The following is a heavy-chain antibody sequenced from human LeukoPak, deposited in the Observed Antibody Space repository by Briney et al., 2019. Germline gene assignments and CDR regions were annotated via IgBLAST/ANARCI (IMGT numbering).Heavy chain of an antibody. D-gene: IGHD3-22*01. J-gene: IGHJ4*02. CDR1: GASISSHC. Sequence: SETLSLTCTVSGASISSHCWSWIRQSPGKGLEWIGYIYYSGSTNYNPSLKSRVTISLDTSKNQFSLKLSSVTAAGTAVYYCARNYDSNGYIYYFDYWGQGTLVTVSS. V-gene: IGHV4-59*11. CDR3: ARNYDSNGYIYYFDY. CDR2: IYYSGST.